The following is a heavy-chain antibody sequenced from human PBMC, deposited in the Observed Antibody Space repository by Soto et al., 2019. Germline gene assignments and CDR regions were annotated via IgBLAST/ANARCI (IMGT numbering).Heavy chain of an antibody. J-gene: IGHJ4*02. CDR1: GFTFSNYA. V-gene: IGHV3-23*01. CDR2: ISGSDDRT. Sequence: EVQLLESGGGLEQPGGSLRLSCVASGFTFSNYAMNWIRQPPGKGLEWVSSISGSDDRTFFADSVKGRFTISRDNSKDTVFLQMNNLRGEDTALYYCTKGGRGIDIFFDSWGQGTLVSISS. CDR3: TKGGRGIDIFFDS. D-gene: IGHD2-21*01.